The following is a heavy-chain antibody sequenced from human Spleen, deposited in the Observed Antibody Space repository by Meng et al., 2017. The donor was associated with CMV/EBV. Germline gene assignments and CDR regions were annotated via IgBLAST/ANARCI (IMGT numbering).Heavy chain of an antibody. D-gene: IGHD7-27*01. J-gene: IGHJ3*02. V-gene: IGHV3-23*01. Sequence: GESLKISCAASGFTFSSYAMSWVRQAPGKGLEWVSAISGSGGSTYYADSVKGRFTISRDNAKNTLFLQMNSLRAEDTAVYYCAREGWGDAFDIWGQGTVVTVSS. CDR3: AREGWGDAFDI. CDR1: GFTFSSYA. CDR2: ISGSGGST.